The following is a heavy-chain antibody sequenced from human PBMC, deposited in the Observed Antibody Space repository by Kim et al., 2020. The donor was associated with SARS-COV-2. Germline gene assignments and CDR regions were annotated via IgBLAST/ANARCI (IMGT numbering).Heavy chain of an antibody. Sequence: TAGDTYYPGSVKGRFTISRENAKNSLYLQMNSLRAGDTAVYYCAREGMTAWGQGTLVTVSS. CDR2: TAGDT. J-gene: IGHJ5*02. D-gene: IGHD2-21*02. CDR3: AREGMTA. V-gene: IGHV3-13*01.